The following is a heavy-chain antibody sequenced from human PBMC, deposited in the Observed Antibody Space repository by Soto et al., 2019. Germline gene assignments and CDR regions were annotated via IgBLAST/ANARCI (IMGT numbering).Heavy chain of an antibody. V-gene: IGHV1-2*04. CDR1: GYTFSGYY. D-gene: IGHD3-10*01. CDR2: INPNSGDT. CDR3: ASGGRSGEGRTYSDY. Sequence: ASVKVSCKTSGYTFSGYYMHWVRQAPGHGLEWVGWINPNSGDTHYAQKFQGWVTMTRDTSISTAYMELSRLTSDDTAIYFCASGGRSGEGRTYSDYWGHGNLVTVSS. J-gene: IGHJ4*01.